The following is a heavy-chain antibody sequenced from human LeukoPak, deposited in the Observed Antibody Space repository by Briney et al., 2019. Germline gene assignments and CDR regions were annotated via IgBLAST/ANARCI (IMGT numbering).Heavy chain of an antibody. Sequence: GGSLRLSCAGSGFSFSGYGISWVRLAPGKGLEWVSSITSGSDYIHYADSVKGRLITSRDNAKNSVYPQMNSLRAEDTAVYYCARENYYDGSGYYTYYHYMDVWGKGTTVTVSS. V-gene: IGHV3-21*01. J-gene: IGHJ6*03. CDR1: GFSFSGYG. CDR2: ITSGSDYI. CDR3: ARENYYDGSGYYTYYHYMDV. D-gene: IGHD3-22*01.